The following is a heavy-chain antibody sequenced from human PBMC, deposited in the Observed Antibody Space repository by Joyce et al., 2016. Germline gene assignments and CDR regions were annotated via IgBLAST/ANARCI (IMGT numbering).Heavy chain of an antibody. CDR1: GVIFNTYA. V-gene: IGHV3-30*18. Sequence: QVQLVESGGGVVQPGRSLRLSCAASGVIFNTYAMYGVRQAPGKGLEWVAVISYDGRNKDRANALKGGFTISRDNAKNMVFLQMDSLRIEDTSIYYCAKAAVVGSTLDYFDYWGQGTLVTVSP. CDR2: ISYDGRNK. CDR3: AKAAVVGSTLDYFDY. D-gene: IGHD1-26*01. J-gene: IGHJ4*02.